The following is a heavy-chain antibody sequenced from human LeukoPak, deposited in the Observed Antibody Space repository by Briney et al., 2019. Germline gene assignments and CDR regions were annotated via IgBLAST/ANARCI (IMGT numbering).Heavy chain of an antibody. D-gene: IGHD3-22*01. J-gene: IGHJ3*02. CDR1: GFTLDDYG. CDR2: INWNGGST. Sequence: GGSLRLSCAASGFTLDDYGMSWVRQAPGKGLEWVSGINWNGGSTGYADSVKGRFTISRDNAKNSLYLQMNSLRAEDTALYYCASLTYYYDSWDAFDIWGQGTMVTVSS. V-gene: IGHV3-20*04. CDR3: ASLTYYYDSWDAFDI.